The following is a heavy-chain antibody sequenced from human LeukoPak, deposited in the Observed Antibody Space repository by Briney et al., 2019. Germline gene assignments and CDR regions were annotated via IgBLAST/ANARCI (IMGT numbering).Heavy chain of an antibody. CDR1: GGSISSSSYY. J-gene: IGHJ5*02. CDR3: AREDVLLWFGEPRGTNWFDP. D-gene: IGHD3-10*01. CDR2: IYYSGST. Sequence: SETLSLTCTVSGGSISSSSYYWGWIRQPPGKGLEWIGSIYYSGSTNYNPSLKSRVTISVDKSKNQFSLKLSSVTAADTAVYYCAREDVLLWFGEPRGTNWFDPWGQGTLVTVSS. V-gene: IGHV4-39*07.